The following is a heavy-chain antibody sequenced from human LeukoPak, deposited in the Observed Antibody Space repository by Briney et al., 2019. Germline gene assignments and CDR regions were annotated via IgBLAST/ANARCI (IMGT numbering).Heavy chain of an antibody. D-gene: IGHD3-9*01. CDR1: GFTFSSYE. Sequence: GGSLRLSCAASGFTFSSYEMNWVRQAPGKGLEWVSYISSSGSTIYYADSVKGRFTISRDNAKNSLYLQMNSLRAEDTAVYYCAGDSGYFDWLLPFDYWGQGTLVTVSS. V-gene: IGHV3-48*03. CDR2: ISSSGSTI. CDR3: AGDSGYFDWLLPFDY. J-gene: IGHJ4*02.